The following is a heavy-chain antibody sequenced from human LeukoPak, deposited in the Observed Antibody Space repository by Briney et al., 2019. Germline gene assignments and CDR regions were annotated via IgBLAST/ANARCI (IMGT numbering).Heavy chain of an antibody. CDR2: INPNSGGT. Sequence: GASVKVSCKASGYTFTGYYMHWVRQAPGQGLEWMGWINPNSGGTNYAQKFQGRVTMTRDTSISTAYMELSRLRSDDTAVYYCAREGGIVVVPAAMGVGYWGQGTLVTVSS. CDR1: GYTFTGYY. J-gene: IGHJ4*02. D-gene: IGHD2-2*01. CDR3: AREGGIVVVPAAMGVGY. V-gene: IGHV1-2*02.